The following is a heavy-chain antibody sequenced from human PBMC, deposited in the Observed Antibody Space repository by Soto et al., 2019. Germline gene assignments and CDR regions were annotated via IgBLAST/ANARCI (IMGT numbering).Heavy chain of an antibody. Sequence: ALLVSCASSVFTFDGYAMHWVRQAPGKGLEWVSGISWNSGSIGYADSVKGRFTISRDNAKNSLYLQVNSLRAEDTALYYCAKDTMVRGVIITPFDYWGQGTMVTVSS. V-gene: IGHV3-9*01. D-gene: IGHD3-10*01. CDR1: VFTFDGYA. J-gene: IGHJ4*02. CDR2: ISWNSGSI. CDR3: AKDTMVRGVIITPFDY.